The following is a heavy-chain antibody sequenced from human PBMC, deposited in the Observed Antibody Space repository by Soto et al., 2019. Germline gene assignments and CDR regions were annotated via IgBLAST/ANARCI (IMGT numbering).Heavy chain of an antibody. CDR2: ISGSGGST. D-gene: IGHD3-22*01. V-gene: IGHV3-23*01. Sequence: EVQLLESGGGLVQPGGSMRLSCAASGFTFSRYAMSWVRQATGKGLEWVSAISGSGGSTYYADSVKGRFTISRDNSKNTLYLQMNRLRAEDTAVYYCAQNMGYDSSGYLDYWGKGTMVTVSS. J-gene: IGHJ4*02. CDR3: AQNMGYDSSGYLDY. CDR1: GFTFSRYA.